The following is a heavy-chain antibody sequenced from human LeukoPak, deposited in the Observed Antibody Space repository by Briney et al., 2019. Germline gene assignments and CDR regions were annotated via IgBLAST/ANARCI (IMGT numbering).Heavy chain of an antibody. CDR2: ISGSGSST. V-gene: IGHV3-23*01. CDR3: AKGIAAAGTGRWFDP. J-gene: IGHJ5*02. CDR1: GFTFSSYA. Sequence: GGSLRLSCAASGFTFSSYAMNWVRQAPGKGLEWVSAISGSGSSTYYADSVKGRFTISRDNSKNTLYLQLNSLRADDTAVYYCAKGIAAAGTGRWFDPWGQGTLVTVSS. D-gene: IGHD6-13*01.